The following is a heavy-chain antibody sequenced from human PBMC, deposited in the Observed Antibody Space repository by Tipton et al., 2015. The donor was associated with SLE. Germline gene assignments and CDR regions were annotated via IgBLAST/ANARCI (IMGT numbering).Heavy chain of an antibody. CDR2: INHSGST. CDR1: GGSFSGYY. CDR3: ARDGAAAGKRGNYYYGMDV. Sequence: LRLSCAVYGGSFSGYYWSWIRQPPGKGLEWIGEINHSGSTNYNPPLKSRVTISVDTSKNQFSLKLSSVTAADTAVYYCARDGAAAGKRGNYYYGMDVWGQGTTVTVSS. V-gene: IGHV4-34*01. J-gene: IGHJ6*02. D-gene: IGHD6-13*01.